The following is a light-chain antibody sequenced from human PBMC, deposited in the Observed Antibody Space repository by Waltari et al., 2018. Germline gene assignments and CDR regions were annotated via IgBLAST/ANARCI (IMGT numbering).Light chain of an antibody. V-gene: IGLV2-8*01. CDR1: SSDVGGYVY. J-gene: IGLJ1*01. CDR2: EVT. Sequence: QSALTQPPSASGSPGQSITISCTGTSSDVGGYVYVPWYQQHPGKAPKLMIYEVTKRPSGVPDRFSGSKSGNTASLTVSGLQAEDEADYYCSSYAGSNIFVFGTGTKVTVL. CDR3: SSYAGSNIFV.